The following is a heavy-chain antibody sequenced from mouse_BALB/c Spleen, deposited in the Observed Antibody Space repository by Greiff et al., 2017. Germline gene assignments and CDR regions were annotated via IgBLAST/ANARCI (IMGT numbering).Heavy chain of an antibody. CDR2: ISDGGSYT. CDR1: GFTFSDYY. D-gene: IGHD2-10*01. J-gene: IGHJ2*01. Sequence: EVKLVESGGGLVKPGGSLKLSCAASGFTFSDYYMYWVRQTPEKRLEWVATISDGGSYTYYQDSVKGRFTISRDNAKNNLYLQMSSLKSEDTAMYYCARSFYVPFDYWGQGTTLTVSS. V-gene: IGHV5-4*02. CDR3: ARSFYVPFDY.